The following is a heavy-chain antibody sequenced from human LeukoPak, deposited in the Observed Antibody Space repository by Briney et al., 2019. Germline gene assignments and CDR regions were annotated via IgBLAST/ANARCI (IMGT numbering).Heavy chain of an antibody. D-gene: IGHD3-22*01. CDR3: ARDRSTKTYYYDSSGYYYEDY. J-gene: IGHJ4*02. CDR1: GFTFSDYY. Sequence: GGSLRLSCAASGFTFSDYYMSWISQAPGKGLERVSYISSSGSTIYYADSVKGRFTISRDNAKNSLYLQMNSLRAEDTAVYYCARDRSTKTYYYDSSGYYYEDYWGQGTLVTVSS. CDR2: ISSSGSTI. V-gene: IGHV3-11*01.